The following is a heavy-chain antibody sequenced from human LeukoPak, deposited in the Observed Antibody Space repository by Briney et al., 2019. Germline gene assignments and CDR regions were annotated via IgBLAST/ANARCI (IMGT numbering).Heavy chain of an antibody. Sequence: SVKVSCKASGGTFDRYAISWVRQAPGQGLEWMGGIAPIFGTPNYAQNFQGRVTITTDESTSTAYMELSSLRSDDTAVYYCASHFRSNHYYFYYMDVWGTGTTVTVSS. CDR2: IAPIFGTP. J-gene: IGHJ6*03. V-gene: IGHV1-69*05. CDR3: ASHFRSNHYYFYYMDV. D-gene: IGHD3-16*02. CDR1: GGTFDRYA.